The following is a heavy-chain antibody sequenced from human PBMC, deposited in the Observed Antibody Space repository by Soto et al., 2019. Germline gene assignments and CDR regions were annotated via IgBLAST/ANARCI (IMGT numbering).Heavy chain of an antibody. CDR3: ARDSSGYYYDRYFDY. D-gene: IGHD3-22*01. Sequence: ASVKVSCKASGYTFTSYGISWVRQAPGQGLEWMGWISAYNGNTNYAQKLQGRVTMTTDTSTRTAYMELRSLRSDDTAVYYCARDSSGYYYDRYFDYWGQGTLVTVSS. J-gene: IGHJ4*02. CDR2: ISAYNGNT. V-gene: IGHV1-18*01. CDR1: GYTFTSYG.